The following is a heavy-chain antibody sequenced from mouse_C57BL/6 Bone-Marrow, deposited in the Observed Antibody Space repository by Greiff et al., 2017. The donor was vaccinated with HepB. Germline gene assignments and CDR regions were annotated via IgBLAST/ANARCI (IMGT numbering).Heavy chain of an antibody. Sequence: VQLQQPGAELVRPGTSVKLSCTASGYTFTSYWMHWVKQRPGQGLEWIGVIDPSDSYTNYNQKFKGKATLTVDTSSSTAYMQLSSLTSEDSAVYYCARMDYWGQGTSVTVSS. CDR3: ARMDY. CDR2: IDPSDSYT. J-gene: IGHJ4*01. CDR1: GYTFTSYW. V-gene: IGHV1-59*01.